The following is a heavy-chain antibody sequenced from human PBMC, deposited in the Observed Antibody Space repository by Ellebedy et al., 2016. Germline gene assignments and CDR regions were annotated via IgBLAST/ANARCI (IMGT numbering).Heavy chain of an antibody. CDR3: ARLIGGEWELWDY. Sequence: SVKVSCXASGGTFSSYAISWVRQAPGQGLEWMGGIIPIFGTANYAQKFQGRVTITADESTSTAYMELSSLRSEDTAVYYCARLIGGEWELWDYWGQGTLVTVSS. CDR1: GGTFSSYA. J-gene: IGHJ4*02. V-gene: IGHV1-69*13. CDR2: IIPIFGTA. D-gene: IGHD1-26*01.